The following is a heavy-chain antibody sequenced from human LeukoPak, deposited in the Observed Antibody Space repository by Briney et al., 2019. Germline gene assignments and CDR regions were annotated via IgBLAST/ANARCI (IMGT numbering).Heavy chain of an antibody. J-gene: IGHJ6*03. CDR2: ISYDGSNK. Sequence: PGRSLRLSCAASGFTFSSYGMHWVRQAPGKGLEWVAVISYDGSNKYYADSVKGRFTISRDNSKNTLYLQMNSLRAEDTAVYYCAKGGMRTGRTYMDVWGKGTTVTISS. CDR3: AKGGMRTGRTYMDV. D-gene: IGHD3-16*01. CDR1: GFTFSSYG. V-gene: IGHV3-30*18.